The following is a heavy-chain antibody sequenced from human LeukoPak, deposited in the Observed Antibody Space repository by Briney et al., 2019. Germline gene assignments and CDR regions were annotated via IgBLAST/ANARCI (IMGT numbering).Heavy chain of an antibody. J-gene: IGHJ4*02. CDR2: IYTSGST. D-gene: IGHD3-10*01. V-gene: IGHV4-61*02. Sequence: PSETLSFTCTVSGGSISSGSYYWSWIRQPAGKGLEWIGRIYTSGSTNYNPSLKSRVTISVDTSKNQFSLKLSSVTAADTAVYYCAREDWAYYYGSGSFHFDYWGQGTLVTVSS. CDR3: AREDWAYYYGSGSFHFDY. CDR1: GGSISSGSYY.